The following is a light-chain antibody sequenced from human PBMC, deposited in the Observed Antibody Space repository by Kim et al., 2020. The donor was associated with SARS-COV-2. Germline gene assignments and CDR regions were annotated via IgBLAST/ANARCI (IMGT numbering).Light chain of an antibody. V-gene: IGKV1-39*01. CDR1: DNTHHY. CDR3: QQGYSLHPT. Sequence: SASVGYRIPLTYRATDNTHHYLTWYHQTSAKPPTLLIYAASNLQCRVTKLHRDSGSETDFTLTIHSLQPRDFANYYCQQGYSLHPTFGPETKLEI. J-gene: IGKJ2*01. CDR2: AAS.